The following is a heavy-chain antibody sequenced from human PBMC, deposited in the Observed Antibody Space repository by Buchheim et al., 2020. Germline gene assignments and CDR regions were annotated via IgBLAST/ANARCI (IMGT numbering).Heavy chain of an antibody. CDR3: ARHPTYGYGIIDY. D-gene: IGHD5-18*01. Sequence: QVQLQQWGAGLLKPSETLSLTCAVYGGSFSGYYWSWIRQPPGKGLEWIGEINHSGSTNYNPSLKSRVTISVDTSRNQLSLKLNSVTAANTAVYYCARHPTYGYGIIDYWGQGTL. CDR2: INHSGST. J-gene: IGHJ4*02. CDR1: GGSFSGYY. V-gene: IGHV4-34*01.